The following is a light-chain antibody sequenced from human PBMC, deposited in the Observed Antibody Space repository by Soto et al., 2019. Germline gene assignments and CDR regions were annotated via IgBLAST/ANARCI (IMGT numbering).Light chain of an antibody. Sequence: EIVLTQSPGTLSLSPGERATLSCRASQSVSSTYLAWYQHQPGQAHRLLIYGPSNRATGIPARFSGSGSGTDFTLTISSLEPEEFAVYYCQHRMNWPLTVGQGTRLEIK. J-gene: IGKJ5*01. CDR2: GPS. CDR1: QSVSSTY. V-gene: IGKV3-11*01. CDR3: QHRMNWPLT.